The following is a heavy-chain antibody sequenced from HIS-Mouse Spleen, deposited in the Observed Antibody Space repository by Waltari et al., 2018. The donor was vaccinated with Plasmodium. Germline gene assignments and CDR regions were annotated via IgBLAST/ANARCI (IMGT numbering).Heavy chain of an antibody. Sequence: EVQLVESGGGLVQHGRSLRLSCAACGFPFDHSAMHLVRQAPGKGLEWVSGISWNSGSIGYADSVKGRFTISRDNAKNSLYLQMNSLRAEDTALYYCAKARGSSSAFDIWGQGTMVTVSS. CDR2: ISWNSGSI. CDR3: AKARGSSSAFDI. D-gene: IGHD6-6*01. CDR1: GFPFDHSA. V-gene: IGHV3-9*01. J-gene: IGHJ3*02.